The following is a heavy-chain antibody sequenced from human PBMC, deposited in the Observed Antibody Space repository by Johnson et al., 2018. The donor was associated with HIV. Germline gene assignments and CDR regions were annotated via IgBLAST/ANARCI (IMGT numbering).Heavy chain of an antibody. V-gene: IGHV3-30*04. J-gene: IGHJ3*02. CDR2: ISYDGSNK. CDR3: ARASLGAAPGILSAFDI. Sequence: VQLVESGGGVVQPGRSLRLSCAASGFTFSSYVLHWVRQAPGKGLEWVAGISYDGSNKYYADSVKGRFTISRDNSKNTLYLQMNSLRAEDTAVYYCARASLGAAPGILSAFDIWGQGTVVTVSS. CDR1: GFTFSSYV. D-gene: IGHD6-13*01.